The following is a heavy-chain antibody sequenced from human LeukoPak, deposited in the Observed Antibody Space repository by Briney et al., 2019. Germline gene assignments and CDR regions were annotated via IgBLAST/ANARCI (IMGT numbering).Heavy chain of an antibody. V-gene: IGHV3-7*01. CDR3: AREWHATFDY. Sequence: GGSLRLSCAVSGFIFGTYWMSWVRQAPGKGLGWVGGIKQDGGEQFYVDSVKGRFTISRDNAKNSLFLQMNSLRPEDTAVYYCAREWHATFDYWGQGTLVTVSS. J-gene: IGHJ4*02. CDR2: IKQDGGEQ. D-gene: IGHD1-26*01. CDR1: GFIFGTYW.